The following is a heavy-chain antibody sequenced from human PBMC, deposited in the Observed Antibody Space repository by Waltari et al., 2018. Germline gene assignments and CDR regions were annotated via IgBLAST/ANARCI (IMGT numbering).Heavy chain of an antibody. Sequence: QVQLQESGPRLVQPSETLSLAFTVSAGSISTQYWSWIRQPPGRGLEWIGYVSFSGTTNYSPSLKSRLTISVDTSKNQFSLKLNSVTPADTAVYYCARMSGLGVISPYFDYWGQGTLVTVSS. D-gene: IGHD2-21*01. CDR2: VSFSGTT. CDR1: AGSISTQY. CDR3: ARMSGLGVISPYFDY. V-gene: IGHV4-59*11. J-gene: IGHJ4*02.